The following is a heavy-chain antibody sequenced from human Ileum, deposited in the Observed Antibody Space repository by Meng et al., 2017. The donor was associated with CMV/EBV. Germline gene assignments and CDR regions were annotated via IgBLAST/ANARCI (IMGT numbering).Heavy chain of an antibody. V-gene: IGHV4-4*07. CDR3: AREVDVDGAVPQKGGYYYDY. CDR1: GGPMSGYY. Sequence: GSGPGLVRPSGTRSPTCSVSGGPMSGYYWGWIRQPAGKGLEWIGHIYVSVSTDYNPSLKSRAAMSVDTSKKQFSLRLTSVTAADTAVYFCAREVDVDGAVPQKGGYYYDYWGQGILVTVSS. D-gene: IGHD3-3*01. CDR2: IYVSVST. J-gene: IGHJ4*02.